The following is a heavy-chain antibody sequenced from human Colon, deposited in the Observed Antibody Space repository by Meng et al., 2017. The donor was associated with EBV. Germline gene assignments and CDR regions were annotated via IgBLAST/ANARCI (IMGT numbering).Heavy chain of an antibody. CDR2: IYYRGST. J-gene: IGHJ4*02. CDR1: GCSITSTSSY. Sequence: LQGPGPGLVKPSETLSPPCTISGCSITSTSSYWGWVRQPPGKGLEWIGSIYYRGSTNYNPSLKSRISMSVDMSKNQFSLKVNSVTAADTAIYYCVISSHNWGQGTLVTVSS. CDR3: VISSHN. D-gene: IGHD3-3*02. V-gene: IGHV4-39*07.